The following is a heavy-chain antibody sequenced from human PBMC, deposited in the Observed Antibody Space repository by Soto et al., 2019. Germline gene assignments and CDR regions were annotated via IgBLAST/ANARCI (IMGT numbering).Heavy chain of an antibody. CDR3: ARDPPDGLLGFDY. V-gene: IGHV3-21*01. CDR2: VVGSGSVT. D-gene: IGHD3-9*01. J-gene: IGHJ4*02. Sequence: PGGSLRLSCVASGVTISSYNMNWVRQAPGKGLEWVSLVVGSGSVTSYSDALKGRFTISRDDAKNSLYLQMNSLRAEDTAVYYCARDPPDGLLGFDYWGQGALVTVSS. CDR1: GVTISSYN.